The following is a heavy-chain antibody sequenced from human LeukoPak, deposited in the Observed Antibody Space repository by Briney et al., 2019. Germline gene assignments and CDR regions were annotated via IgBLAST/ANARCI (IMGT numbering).Heavy chain of an antibody. CDR1: GYTFTGYY. J-gene: IGHJ4*02. Sequence: ASVKVSCKASGYTFTGYYMHWVRQAPGQGLEWMGWINPNSGGTNYAQKFQGRVTMTRDTSISTAYMELSRLRSDDTAVYYCARRGTYYDILTGYYSYDYWGQGTLVTVSS. CDR3: ARRGTYYDILTGYYSYDY. V-gene: IGHV1-2*02. D-gene: IGHD3-9*01. CDR2: INPNSGGT.